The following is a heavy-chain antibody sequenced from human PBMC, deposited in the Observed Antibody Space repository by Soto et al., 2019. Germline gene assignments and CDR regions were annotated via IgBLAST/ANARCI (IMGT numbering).Heavy chain of an antibody. CDR1: GGSISSYY. J-gene: IGHJ4*02. CDR2: ISYSGTT. D-gene: IGHD4-17*01. CDR3: ATMGTPVTGLYYFDY. V-gene: IGHV4-30-4*01. Sequence: SLTCTVSGGSISSYYWSWIRQPPGKGLEWIGFISYSGTTHYSASLRSRVSISVDTSKNQFSLDLSSVTAADTAVYYCATMGTPVTGLYYFDYWGQGTLVTVSS.